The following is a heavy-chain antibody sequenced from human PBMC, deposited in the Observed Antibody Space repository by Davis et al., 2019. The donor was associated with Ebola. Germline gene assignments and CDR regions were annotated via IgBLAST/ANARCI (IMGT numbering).Heavy chain of an antibody. CDR3: ARGAPGYYDSSGYYSTFDP. D-gene: IGHD3-22*01. CDR1: GGSFSGYY. V-gene: IGHV4-34*01. Sequence: PSETLSLTCAVYGGSFSGYYWSWIRQPPGKGLEWIGEINHSGSTNYNPSLKSRVTISVDTSKNQFSLKLSSVTAADTAVYYCARGAPGYYDSSGYYSTFDPWGQGTLVTVSS. CDR2: INHSGST. J-gene: IGHJ5*02.